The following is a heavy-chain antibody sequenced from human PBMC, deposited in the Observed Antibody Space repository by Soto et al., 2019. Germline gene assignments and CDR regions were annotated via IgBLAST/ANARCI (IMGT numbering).Heavy chain of an antibody. CDR3: AREGSSWTRDFDY. V-gene: IGHV3-66*01. J-gene: IGHJ4*02. Sequence: EVQLVESGGGLVQPGGSLRLSCAASGFTVSSNYMSWVRQAPGKGLEWVSVIYSGGSTYYADSVKGRFTISRDNSKNTLYLQMNSLRAEDTAVYYCAREGSSWTRDFDYWGQGTLVTVSS. CDR1: GFTVSSNY. CDR2: IYSGGST. D-gene: IGHD6-13*01.